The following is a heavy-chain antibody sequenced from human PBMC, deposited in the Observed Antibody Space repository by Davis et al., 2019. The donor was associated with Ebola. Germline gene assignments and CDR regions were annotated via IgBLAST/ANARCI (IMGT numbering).Heavy chain of an antibody. CDR2: ISSSSSYI. V-gene: IGHV3-21*01. Sequence: PGGSLRLSCAASGFTFSSYSMNWVRQAPGKGLEWVSSISSSSSYIYYADSVKGRFTISRDNAKNSLYLQMNSLRAEDTAVYYCARGSPITAMVLYYYGMDVWGQGTTVTVSS. D-gene: IGHD5-18*01. J-gene: IGHJ6*02. CDR3: ARGSPITAMVLYYYGMDV. CDR1: GFTFSSYS.